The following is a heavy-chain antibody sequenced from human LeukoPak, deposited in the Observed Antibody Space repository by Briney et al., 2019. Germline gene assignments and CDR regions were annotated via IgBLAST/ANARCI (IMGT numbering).Heavy chain of an antibody. Sequence: GGSLRLSCAASGFTFSGNWMRWVRQAPGKGLEWVANIKQDGSEKYYVDSAKGRFTISRDNAKNSLYLQMNSLRAEDTAVYYCARGALHCSSTSCSYDAFDIWGQGTMVTVS. V-gene: IGHV3-7*01. J-gene: IGHJ3*02. CDR3: ARGALHCSSTSCSYDAFDI. CDR1: GFTFSGNW. D-gene: IGHD2-2*01. CDR2: IKQDGSEK.